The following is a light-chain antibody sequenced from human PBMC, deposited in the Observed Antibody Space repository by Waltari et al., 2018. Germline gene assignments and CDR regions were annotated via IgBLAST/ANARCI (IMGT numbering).Light chain of an antibody. CDR1: QSLLYSANNRNY. Sequence: DIVTMTQSPASLAVSLGEKAPINCKPSQSLLYSANNRNYLAWYGQKQGQPPKLLIYWASTRESGVPDRFSGSGSGTNFTLTISSLQAEDVAVYYCQQYYLTPPLTFGGGTKVEIK. CDR3: QQYYLTPPLT. V-gene: IGKV4-1*01. J-gene: IGKJ4*01. CDR2: WAS.